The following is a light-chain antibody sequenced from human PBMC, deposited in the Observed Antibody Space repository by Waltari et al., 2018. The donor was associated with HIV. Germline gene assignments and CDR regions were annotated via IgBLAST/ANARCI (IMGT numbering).Light chain of an antibody. J-gene: IGLJ2*01. CDR3: QSADITGTLGV. CDR1: ALPRQF. Sequence: SYELAQPPSVSVSPGQTVRLTCSGDALPRQFVYWSQQKPGQAPIVVIYKDSERPSGIPERFSGFISGTTATLTISAVQAEDEADYYCQSADITGTLGVFGGGTRLTV. CDR2: KDS. V-gene: IGLV3-25*03.